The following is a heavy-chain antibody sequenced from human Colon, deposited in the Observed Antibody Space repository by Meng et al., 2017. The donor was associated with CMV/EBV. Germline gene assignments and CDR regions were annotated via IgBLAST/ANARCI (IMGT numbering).Heavy chain of an antibody. V-gene: IGHV4-39*01. Sequence: SETLSLTCTVSGGSISSSSYYWGWIRQPPGKGLEWIGSIYYSGSTYYNPSLKSRVTISVDTSKNQFSLKLKSVTAADTAVYFCARSPRGSINWFDPWGQGTLVTVSS. J-gene: IGHJ5*02. CDR3: ARSPRGSINWFDP. CDR2: IYYSGST. CDR1: GGSISSSSYY. D-gene: IGHD2/OR15-2a*01.